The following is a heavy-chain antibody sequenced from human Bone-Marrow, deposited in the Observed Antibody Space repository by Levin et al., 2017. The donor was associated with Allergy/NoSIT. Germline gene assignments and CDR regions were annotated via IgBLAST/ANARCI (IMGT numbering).Heavy chain of an antibody. J-gene: IGHJ4*02. CDR1: GFTVSSNY. Sequence: GGSLRLSCAASGFTVSSNYMSWVRQAPGKGLEWVSVIYSGGSTYYADSVRGRFTVSRDTSKSTVYLQMNSLRAEDTAVYYCAKDVRRGGGGSDCWGQGTLVTVSS. V-gene: IGHV3-53*01. CDR2: IYSGGST. CDR3: AKDVRRGGGGSDC. D-gene: IGHD2-15*01.